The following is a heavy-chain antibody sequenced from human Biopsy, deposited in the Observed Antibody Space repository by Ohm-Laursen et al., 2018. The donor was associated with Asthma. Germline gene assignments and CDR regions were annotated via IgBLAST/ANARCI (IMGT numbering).Heavy chain of an antibody. CDR3: AKELFPGWELRRGPDS. V-gene: IGHV3-30*18. Sequence: SLRLSCAASGFSFSNFGMHWVRQAPGKGLEWVAVITFDGSNEDYADSVKGRFTISRDNSKNTLFLEMNSLRPEDTAVYYCAKELFPGWELRRGPDSWGQGTLVTVSS. CDR1: GFSFSNFG. D-gene: IGHD1-26*01. J-gene: IGHJ4*02. CDR2: ITFDGSNE.